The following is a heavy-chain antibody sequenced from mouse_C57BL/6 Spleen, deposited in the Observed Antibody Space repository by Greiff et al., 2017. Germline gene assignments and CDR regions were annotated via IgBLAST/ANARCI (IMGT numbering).Heavy chain of an antibody. J-gene: IGHJ4*01. CDR3: AKTMMVTYQPDAMDY. CDR1: GFSLTSYG. D-gene: IGHD2-3*01. Sequence: VQLQQSGPGLVQPSQSLSITCTVSGFSLTSYGVHWVRQSPGKGLEWLGVIWRGGSTDYNAAVMSRLSITKDNSKSQVFFKMNSLQADDTAIYYCAKTMMVTYQPDAMDYWGQGTSVTVSS. CDR2: IWRGGST. V-gene: IGHV2-5*01.